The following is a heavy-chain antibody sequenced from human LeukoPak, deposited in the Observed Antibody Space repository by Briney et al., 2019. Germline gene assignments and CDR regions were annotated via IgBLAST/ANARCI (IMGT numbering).Heavy chain of an antibody. V-gene: IGHV4-59*08. D-gene: IGHD3-10*01. J-gene: IGHJ5*02. Sequence: PSETLSLTCTVSGGSINSYYWSWIRQPPGKGLEWIGYIYYSGSTNYNPSLKSRVTISVDTSKNQFSLKLSSVTAADTAVYYCARGYYYGSGSYPWFDPWGQGALVTVSS. CDR3: ARGYYYGSGSYPWFDP. CDR2: IYYSGST. CDR1: GGSINSYY.